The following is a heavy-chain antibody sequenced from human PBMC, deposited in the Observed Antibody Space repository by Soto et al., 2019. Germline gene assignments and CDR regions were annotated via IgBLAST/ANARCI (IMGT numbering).Heavy chain of an antibody. CDR3: AKGTSTYYIYNYMDV. CDR1: GFTFSSYA. CDR2: IGGSGGSA. D-gene: IGHD2-2*01. J-gene: IGHJ6*03. Sequence: EVQLLESGGGLVQPGGSLRLSCATSGFTFSSYAMSWVRQAPGKGPEWVSAIGGSGGSAYHADSVKGRFTISRDNSKNTLYLQMNSLRAEDTAIYYCAKGTSTYYIYNYMDVWGKGTTVTVSS. V-gene: IGHV3-23*01.